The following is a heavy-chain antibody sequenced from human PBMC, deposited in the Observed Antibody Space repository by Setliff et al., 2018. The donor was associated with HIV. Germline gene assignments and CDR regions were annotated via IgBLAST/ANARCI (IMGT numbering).Heavy chain of an antibody. Sequence: ASVKVSCKASGYTFTSYGITWMQQAPGQGLEWMGWISAYNGNTDYAQKVQGRVTMTTDTSTSTAYMELRSLRSDDTAVYYCARGLYSSSSRGAFDTWGQGTMVTVSS. V-gene: IGHV1-18*01. D-gene: IGHD6-6*01. CDR3: ARGLYSSSSRGAFDT. CDR1: GYTFTSYG. CDR2: ISAYNGNT. J-gene: IGHJ3*02.